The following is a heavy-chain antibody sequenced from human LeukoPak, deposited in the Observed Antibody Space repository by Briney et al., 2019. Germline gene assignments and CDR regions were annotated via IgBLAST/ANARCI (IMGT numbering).Heavy chain of an antibody. Sequence: ASVKVSCKASGYTFTNYILSWVRQAPGQGLEWMGWISAYNGNTNYAQKLQGRVTMTTDTSTSTAYMELRSLRSDDTAVYYCARDLRWELHSYYFDYWGQGTLVTVSS. CDR3: ARDLRWELHSYYFDY. CDR2: ISAYNGNT. J-gene: IGHJ4*02. D-gene: IGHD1-26*01. CDR1: GYTFTNYI. V-gene: IGHV1-18*01.